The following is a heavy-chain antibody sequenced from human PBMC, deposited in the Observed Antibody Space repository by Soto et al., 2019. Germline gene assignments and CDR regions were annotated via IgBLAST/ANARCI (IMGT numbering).Heavy chain of an antibody. CDR1: DGSLSSGGYY. CDR2: IHGGGST. J-gene: IGHJ4*01. D-gene: IGHD6-13*01. V-gene: IGHV4-31*03. Sequence: PSETLSLTCSVSDGSLSSGGYYWSWIRQPPGKGLEWIGFIHGGGSTLYSPSLKSRLSISIETSERQFSLKLSSVTAADTAVYYCVRGKDKDDSSFWFYWGKGTPVTVSS. CDR3: VRGKDKDDSSFWFY.